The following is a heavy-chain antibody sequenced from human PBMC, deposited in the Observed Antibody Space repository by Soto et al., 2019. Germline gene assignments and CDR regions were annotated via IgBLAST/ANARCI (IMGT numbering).Heavy chain of an antibody. Sequence: DSVKVSCKASGYPFTSYNINLVRQAPGQGLEWVAGSNSNSGNSDHAQKFHGRLTVTRDTSISTAYMELSSLRSDDTAVYYCVLIGVFDHWGPGTLVTVSS. D-gene: IGHD3-3*01. CDR1: GYPFTSYN. V-gene: IGHV1-8*01. CDR2: SNSNSGNS. J-gene: IGHJ4*02. CDR3: VLIGVFDH.